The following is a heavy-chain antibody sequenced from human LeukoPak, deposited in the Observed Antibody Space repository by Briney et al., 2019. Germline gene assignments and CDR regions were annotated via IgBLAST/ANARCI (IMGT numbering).Heavy chain of an antibody. Sequence: GGSLRLSCAASGFTFNNYVMNWVRQAPGKGLEWVSGISGSGVGTNYADSMKGRFTISRDNSKSTLYLQMNSLRVEDTAVYYCAKGFNSGSYSYNDYWGQGTLVTVSS. CDR3: AKGFNSGSYSYNDY. V-gene: IGHV3-23*01. J-gene: IGHJ4*02. CDR2: ISGSGVGT. CDR1: GFTFNNYV. D-gene: IGHD3-10*01.